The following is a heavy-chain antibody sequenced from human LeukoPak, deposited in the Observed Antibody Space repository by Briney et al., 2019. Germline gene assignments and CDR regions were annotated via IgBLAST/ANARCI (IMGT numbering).Heavy chain of an antibody. CDR3: ARRDMAAAGTPYNWFDP. V-gene: IGHV5-51*01. CDR2: LYPGDYDT. Sequence: GESLKISCKGSGYRFTSYWIGWVRQMPGKGLEGMGILYPGDYDTRYSPSFQGQVTISADKSISTAYLQWSSLKASDTAMYYCARRDMAAAGTPYNWFDPWGQGTLVTVSS. D-gene: IGHD6-13*01. CDR1: GYRFTSYW. J-gene: IGHJ5*02.